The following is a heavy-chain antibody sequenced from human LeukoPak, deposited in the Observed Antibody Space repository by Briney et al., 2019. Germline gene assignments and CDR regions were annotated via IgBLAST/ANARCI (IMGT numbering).Heavy chain of an antibody. CDR3: ARANTAVYCSGGSCYSDNLGVDAFDI. Sequence: GGSLILSCAASGFTFSSYSMNWVRQAPGKGLEWVSSISSSSSYIYYADSVKGRFTISRDNAKNSLYLQMNSLRAEDTAVYYCARANTAVYCSGGSCYSDNLGVDAFDIWGQGTMVTVSS. CDR1: GFTFSSYS. V-gene: IGHV3-21*01. D-gene: IGHD2-15*01. J-gene: IGHJ3*02. CDR2: ISSSSSYI.